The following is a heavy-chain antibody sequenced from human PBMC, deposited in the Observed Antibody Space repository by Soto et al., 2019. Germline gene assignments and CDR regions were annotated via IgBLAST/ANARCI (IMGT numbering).Heavy chain of an antibody. CDR1: GYTFTSYA. CDR3: ARDGETVTTLSGGWYFDL. J-gene: IGHJ2*01. CDR2: INAGNGNT. Sequence: ASVKVSCKASGYTFTSYAMHWVRQAPGQRLEWMGWINAGNGNTKYSQKFQGRVTITRDTSASTAYMELSSLRSEDTAVYYCARDGETVTTLSGGWYFDLWGRGTLVTVS. V-gene: IGHV1-3*01. D-gene: IGHD4-4*01.